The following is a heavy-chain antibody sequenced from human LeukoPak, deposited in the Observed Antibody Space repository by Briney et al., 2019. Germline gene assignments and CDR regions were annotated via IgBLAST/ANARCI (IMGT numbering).Heavy chain of an antibody. CDR3: AREGHYYDSSGSPLDY. CDR2: IKQDGSEK. Sequence: GGPLRLSCAASGFIFKDYWMIWVRQAPGKGVEWVANIKQDGSEKYYVDSVKGRFTISRDNAKNSLYLQMNSLRGEDTAVYYCAREGHYYDSSGSPLDYWGQGTLVAVSS. J-gene: IGHJ4*02. D-gene: IGHD3-22*01. CDR1: GFIFKDYW. V-gene: IGHV3-7*01.